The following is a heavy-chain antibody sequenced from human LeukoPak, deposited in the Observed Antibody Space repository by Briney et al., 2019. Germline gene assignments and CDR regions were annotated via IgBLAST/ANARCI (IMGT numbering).Heavy chain of an antibody. J-gene: IGHJ4*02. V-gene: IGHV3-48*03. CDR3: ARSGGYYDY. D-gene: IGHD4-23*01. CDR2: ISTSGSTI. CDR1: GFTFSSYE. Sequence: GGSLRLSCAASGFTFSSYEMNWVRQAPGKGLEWISYISTSGSTIYYADSVKGRCTVSRDNAKNSLYLQMNSLRAEDTAVYYCARSGGYYDYWGQGTLVSVSS.